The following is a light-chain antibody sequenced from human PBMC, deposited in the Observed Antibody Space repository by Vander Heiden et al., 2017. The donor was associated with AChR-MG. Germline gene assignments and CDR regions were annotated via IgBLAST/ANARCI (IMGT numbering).Light chain of an antibody. CDR1: QNIDSSF. CDR3: QHYGSSTWT. Sequence: EIVLTQSPGTLSLSPGERATLSCRASQNIDSSFFAWYQQKLGQAPRLLMYGASSRATGIPDRFSGSGSGTDFTLTISRLESEDFAVYYCQHYGSSTWTFGQGTKVEIK. J-gene: IGKJ1*01. V-gene: IGKV3-20*01. CDR2: GAS.